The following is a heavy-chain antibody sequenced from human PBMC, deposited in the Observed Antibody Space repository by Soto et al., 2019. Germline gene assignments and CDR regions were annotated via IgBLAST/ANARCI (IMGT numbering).Heavy chain of an antibody. J-gene: IGHJ6*02. CDR2: IYYSGST. CDR1: GGSSSSYY. V-gene: IGHV4-59*01. D-gene: IGHD1-26*01. Sequence: SETLSLTCTVSGGSSSSYYGSWIRQPPVKVLEWIGYIYYSGSTNYNPSLKRRVTISVDTSKNQFSLKLSSVTAADTAVYYCPRHSGSYELARGRYYYGMDVWGQGTTLTVSS. CDR3: PRHSGSYELARGRYYYGMDV.